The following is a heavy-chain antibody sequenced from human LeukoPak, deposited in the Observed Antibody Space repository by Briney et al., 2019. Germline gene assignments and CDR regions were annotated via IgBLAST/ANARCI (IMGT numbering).Heavy chain of an antibody. V-gene: IGHV4-34*01. J-gene: IGHJ4*02. D-gene: IGHD6-19*01. CDR2: INHSGST. Sequence: SETLSHTCAVYGGSLSGYYWSWIRQPPGKGLEWIGEINHSGSTNYNPSLKSRVTISVDTSKNQFSLKLSSVTAADTAVYYCAREPNSSGWYHRFDYWGQGTLVTVSS. CDR1: GGSLSGYY. CDR3: AREPNSSGWYHRFDY.